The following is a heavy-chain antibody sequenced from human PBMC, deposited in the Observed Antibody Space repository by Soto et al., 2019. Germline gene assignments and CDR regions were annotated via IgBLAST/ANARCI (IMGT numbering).Heavy chain of an antibody. D-gene: IGHD6-19*01. CDR3: ATDLNSIGRSPPFDY. V-gene: IGHV3-30-3*01. Sequence: GGSLRLSCAASGFTFSSYAMHWVRQAPGKGLEWVAVISYDGSNKYYADSVKGRFTISRDNSKNTLYLQMNSLRAEDTAVYYCATDLNSIGRSPPFDYWGQGTLVTVSS. J-gene: IGHJ4*02. CDR1: GFTFSSYA. CDR2: ISYDGSNK.